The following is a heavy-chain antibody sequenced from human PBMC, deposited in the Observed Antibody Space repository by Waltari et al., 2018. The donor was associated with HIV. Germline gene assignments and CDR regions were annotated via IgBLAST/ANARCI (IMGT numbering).Heavy chain of an antibody. CDR1: GGPFRGFY. D-gene: IGHD1-1*01. CDR2: IDQSGAS. Sequence: QVQLQQWGAGQVKPSETLSLPCLLPGGPFRGFYWPWVRPSPGKGLEWIGEIDQSGASRFNPSLKRRITISMYTSRSHFALKLSPVSPADTAVYYCARGPSLRAFRGNLYFNSSLDVWGQGTTVTVSS. J-gene: IGHJ6*02. CDR3: ARGPSLRAFRGNLYFNSSLDV. V-gene: IGHV4-34*02.